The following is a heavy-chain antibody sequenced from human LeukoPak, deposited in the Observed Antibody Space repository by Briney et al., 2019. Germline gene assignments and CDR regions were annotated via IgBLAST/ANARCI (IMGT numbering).Heavy chain of an antibody. V-gene: IGHV3-23*01. J-gene: IGHJ4*02. Sequence: PVGSLRLSCAASVFTFSSYAMSWVRQAPGKGLEWVSATSGSGGSTFYADSVKGRFTISRDNSKNTLYLQMNSLRAEDTAVYYCAQGPTVTAYFDYWGQGTLVTVSS. D-gene: IGHD4-11*01. CDR1: VFTFSSYA. CDR3: AQGPTVTAYFDY. CDR2: TSGSGGST.